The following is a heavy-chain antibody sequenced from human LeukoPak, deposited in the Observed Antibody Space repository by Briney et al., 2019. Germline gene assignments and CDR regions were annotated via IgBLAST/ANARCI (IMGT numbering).Heavy chain of an antibody. J-gene: IGHJ4*02. Sequence: ASVKVSCKASGYTFTGYYMHWVRQAPGQGLEWMGWINPNSGGTNYAQKFQGRGTMTRDTSISTAYMELSRLRSDDTAVYYCARDLVGATTLFDYWGQGTLVTVSS. V-gene: IGHV1-2*02. D-gene: IGHD1-26*01. CDR3: ARDLVGATTLFDY. CDR2: INPNSGGT. CDR1: GYTFTGYY.